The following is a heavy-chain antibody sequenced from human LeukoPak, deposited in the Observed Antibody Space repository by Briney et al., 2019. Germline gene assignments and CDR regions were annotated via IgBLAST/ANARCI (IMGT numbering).Heavy chain of an antibody. Sequence: SETLSLTCTVSGGSKSSYYWTWIRQPPGKGLEWIGSNYYSGSTNYNPSLKSRVTISVDTSNNQFSLRLTSVTAADTAVYYCAREVTVWLGDLHGDYFDYWGQGLLVTVSP. J-gene: IGHJ4*02. V-gene: IGHV4-59*01. CDR3: AREVTVWLGDLHGDYFDY. D-gene: IGHD3-10*01. CDR1: GGSKSSYY. CDR2: NYYSGST.